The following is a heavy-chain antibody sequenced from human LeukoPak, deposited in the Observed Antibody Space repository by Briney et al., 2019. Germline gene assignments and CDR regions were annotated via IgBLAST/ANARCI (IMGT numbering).Heavy chain of an antibody. V-gene: IGHV1-69*01. J-gene: IGHJ6*02. D-gene: IGHD3-10*01. CDR3: AMGTMVSGFHYYYGMDV. CDR1: GGTFSSYA. CDR2: IIPIFGTA. Sequence: EASVTVSCTASGGTFSSYAISWVRQAPGQGLEWMGGIIPIFGTANYEQKFQGRVTITADESTSTAYMELSSLRSEDTAVYYCAMGTMVSGFHYYYGMDVWGQGTTVTVSS.